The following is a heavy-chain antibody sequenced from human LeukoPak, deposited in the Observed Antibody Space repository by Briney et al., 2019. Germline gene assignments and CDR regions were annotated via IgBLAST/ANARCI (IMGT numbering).Heavy chain of an antibody. D-gene: IGHD1-1*01. V-gene: IGHV3-7*01. J-gene: IGHJ4*02. Sequence: GGSLRLSCLASGFTFRDVWMIWVRQAPGKGLEGVANIKPDGSKNYHLASVKGRFTNFRDNAKNSLYLQTNSLSVDDPAVYHCANARSDIWLGHYKGDSWGQGTLVHVPS. CDR2: IKPDGSKN. CDR1: GFTFRDVW. CDR3: ANARSDIWLGHYKGDS.